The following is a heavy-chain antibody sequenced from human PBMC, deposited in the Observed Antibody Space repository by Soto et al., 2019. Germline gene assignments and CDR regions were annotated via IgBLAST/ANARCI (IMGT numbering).Heavy chain of an antibody. CDR3: ARAVDSSGWLEYFQH. V-gene: IGHV3-30-3*01. J-gene: IGHJ1*01. CDR2: ISYDGSNK. Sequence: TGGSLRLSCAASGFTFSSYAMHWVRQAPGKGLEWVAVISYDGSNKYYADSVKGRFTISRDNSKNTLYLQMNSLRAEDTAVYYCARAVDSSGWLEYFQHWGQGTLVTVSS. CDR1: GFTFSSYA. D-gene: IGHD6-19*01.